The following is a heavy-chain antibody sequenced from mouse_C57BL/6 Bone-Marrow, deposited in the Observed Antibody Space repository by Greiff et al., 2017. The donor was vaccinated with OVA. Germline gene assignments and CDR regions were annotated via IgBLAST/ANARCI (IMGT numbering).Heavy chain of an antibody. V-gene: IGHV1-81*01. CDR2: IYPRSGNT. Sequence: QVQLQHSGAELARPGASVKLSCKASGYTFTSYGISWVKQRTGQGLEWIGEIYPRSGNTYYNEKFKGKATLTADKSSSTAYMELRSLTSEDSAVYFCARHPTDWYFDVWGTGTTVTVSS. J-gene: IGHJ1*03. CDR1: GYTFTSYG. CDR3: ARHPTDWYFDV.